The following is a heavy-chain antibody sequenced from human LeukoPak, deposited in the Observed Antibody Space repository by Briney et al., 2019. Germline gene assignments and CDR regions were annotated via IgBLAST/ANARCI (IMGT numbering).Heavy chain of an antibody. CDR1: GFTFSSYA. Sequence: GGSLRLSCAASGFTFSSYAMHWVRQAPGKGLEWVAVISYDGSNKYYADSVKGRFTISRDNSKNTLYLQMNCLRAEDTAVYYCAREYGDYWGQGTLVTVSS. V-gene: IGHV3-30*04. D-gene: IGHD4-17*01. CDR2: ISYDGSNK. J-gene: IGHJ4*02. CDR3: AREYGDY.